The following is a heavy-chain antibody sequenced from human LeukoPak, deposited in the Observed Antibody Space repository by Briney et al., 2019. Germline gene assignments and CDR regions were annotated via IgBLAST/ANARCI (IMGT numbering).Heavy chain of an antibody. Sequence: PGGSLKLSCAASGFTFSGSAFHWARQASGKGLEWVGRIRSKPNSYATAYAASVKGRFTISRDESKNAAYLQMNSLKTEDTAVYYCTRPFFGVAPTGVDYWGQGTLVTVSS. V-gene: IGHV3-73*01. CDR3: TRPFFGVAPTGVDY. D-gene: IGHD3-3*01. J-gene: IGHJ4*02. CDR2: IRSKPNSYAT. CDR1: GFTFSGSA.